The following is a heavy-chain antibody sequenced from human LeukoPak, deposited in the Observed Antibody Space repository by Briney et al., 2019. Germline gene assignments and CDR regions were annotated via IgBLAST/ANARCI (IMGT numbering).Heavy chain of an antibody. CDR2: INPKSGGA. J-gene: IGHJ5*02. CDR1: GYTFTGYY. V-gene: IGHV1-2*02. D-gene: IGHD2-2*01. CDR3: ARGVGTSWFDP. Sequence: ASVKVSCKASGYTFTGYYMHWVRQAPGQGLEWMGSINPKSGGANFAEKFQGRVTMTRDTSIRTVYTELSRVTYDDTAVYYCARGVGTSWFDPWGQGTLVTVSS.